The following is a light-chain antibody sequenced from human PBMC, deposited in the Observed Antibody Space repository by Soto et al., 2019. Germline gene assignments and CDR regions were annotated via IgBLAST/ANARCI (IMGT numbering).Light chain of an antibody. CDR1: QSIGKH. CDR2: GAS. CDR3: QQGYSSPAT. Sequence: DIQMTQPPSVLSASVGDSVTITCRASQSIGKHLNWYQQKPGKAPKFLIYGASTLQSGVPSRFTGSGSGTDFALTVNSLQAEDFASYYCQQGYSSPATFGQGTRLEIK. J-gene: IGKJ5*01. V-gene: IGKV1-39*01.